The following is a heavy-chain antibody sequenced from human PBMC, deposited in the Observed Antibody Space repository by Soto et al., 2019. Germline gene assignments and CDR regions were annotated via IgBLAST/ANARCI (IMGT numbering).Heavy chain of an antibody. Sequence: QLQLQESGSGLVRPSQTLSLTCAVSGGSIRSGGYSWSWIRQPPGKGLEWIGHIYYSGTTNYSPSLKSRVTISRASSKNEFSLNLTSVTAADTAVYYCARGSNRDGYYEGFEYWGQGTLATVSS. CDR1: GGSIRSGGYS. V-gene: IGHV4-30-2*01. D-gene: IGHD3-22*01. J-gene: IGHJ4*02. CDR3: ARGSNRDGYYEGFEY. CDR2: IYYSGTT.